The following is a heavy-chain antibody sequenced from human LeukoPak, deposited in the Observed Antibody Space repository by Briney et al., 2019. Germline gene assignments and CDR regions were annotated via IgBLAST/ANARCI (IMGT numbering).Heavy chain of an antibody. CDR3: ARELYYYDSSGYYRNTYYFDY. J-gene: IGHJ4*02. V-gene: IGHV4-59*12. CDR2: IYYSGST. CDR1: DGSINSYY. Sequence: SETLSLTCSVSDGSINSYYWNWIRRPPGKGLEWIGYIYYSGSTYYNPSLKSRVTISVDTSKNQFSLKLSSVTAADTAVYYCARELYYYDSSGYYRNTYYFDYWGQGTLVTVSS. D-gene: IGHD3-22*01.